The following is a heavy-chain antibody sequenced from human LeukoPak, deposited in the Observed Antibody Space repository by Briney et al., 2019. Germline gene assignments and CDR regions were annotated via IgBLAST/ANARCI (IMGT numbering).Heavy chain of an antibody. Sequence: SETLSLTCTVSGGSMSSYYWSWIRQPPGKGLEWIGYTYYSGSTNYNPSLKSRVTISVDTSKNQFSLKLSSVTAADTAVYYCARVIGNSGQWLVPYYYGMDVWGQGTTVTVSS. V-gene: IGHV4-59*01. D-gene: IGHD6-19*01. J-gene: IGHJ6*02. CDR3: ARVIGNSGQWLVPYYYGMDV. CDR2: TYYSGST. CDR1: GGSMSSYY.